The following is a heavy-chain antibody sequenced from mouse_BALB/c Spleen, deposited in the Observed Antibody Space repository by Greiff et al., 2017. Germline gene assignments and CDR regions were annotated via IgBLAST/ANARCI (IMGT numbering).Heavy chain of an antibody. CDR1: GFTFSDFY. D-gene: IGHD2-1*01. J-gene: IGHJ4*01. CDR3: ARDGEYGNYVGAMDY. V-gene: IGHV7-1*02. CDR2: SRNKANDYTT. Sequence: DVKLVESGGGLVQPGGSLRLSCATSGFTFSDFYMEWVRQPPGKRLEWIAASRNKANDYTTEYSASVKGRFIVSRDTSQSILYLQMNALRAEDTAIYYCARDGEYGNYVGAMDYWGQGTSVTVSS.